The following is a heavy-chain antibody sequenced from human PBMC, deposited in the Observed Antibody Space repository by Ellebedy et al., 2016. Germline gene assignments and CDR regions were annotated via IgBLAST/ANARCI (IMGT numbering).Heavy chain of an antibody. CDR2: ISSSSSYT. CDR3: ARGVVVPAPRYYYYYYMDV. V-gene: IGHV3-11*03. D-gene: IGHD2-2*01. CDR1: GFTFSDYY. Sequence: GGSLRLXXAASGFTFSDYYMSWIRQAPGKGLEWVSYISSSSSYTNYADSVKGRFTISRDNSKNTLYLQMNSLRAEDTAVYYCARGVVVPAPRYYYYYYMDVWGKGTTVTVSS. J-gene: IGHJ6*03.